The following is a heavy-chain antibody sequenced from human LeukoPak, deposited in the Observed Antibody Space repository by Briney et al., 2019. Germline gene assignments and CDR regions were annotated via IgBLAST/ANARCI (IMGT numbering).Heavy chain of an antibody. CDR2: LYRGGMT. CDR1: GLNVTYNY. Sequence: GGSLRLSCAASGLNVTYNYMSWVRQAPGKGLEWLSVLYRGGMTYYADSVKGRFIISRDNSKNTLCLQMNRLRAEDTAVYYCYARPVLPAAFLPSGNYMDVWGKGTTVIVSS. CDR3: YARPVLPAAFLPSGNYMDV. V-gene: IGHV3-53*01. J-gene: IGHJ6*03. D-gene: IGHD2-2*01.